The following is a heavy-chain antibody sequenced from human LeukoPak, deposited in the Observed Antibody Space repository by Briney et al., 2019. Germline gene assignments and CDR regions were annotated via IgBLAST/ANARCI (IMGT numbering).Heavy chain of an antibody. D-gene: IGHD6-13*01. Sequence: ASVKVSCKASGYTFTSYGISWVRQAPGQGLEWMGWISAYNGNTNYAQKLQGRVTMTTDTSTSTAYMELSSLRSEDTAVYYCAVALRYSSSWGGFDPWGQGTLVTVSS. CDR3: AVALRYSSSWGGFDP. V-gene: IGHV1-18*01. CDR2: ISAYNGNT. CDR1: GYTFTSYG. J-gene: IGHJ5*02.